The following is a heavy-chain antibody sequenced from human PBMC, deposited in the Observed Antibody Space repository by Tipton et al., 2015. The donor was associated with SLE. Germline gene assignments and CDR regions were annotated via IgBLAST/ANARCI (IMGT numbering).Heavy chain of an antibody. CDR2: IWFDGTYK. Sequence: SLRLSCAASGFTFSNYGMHWVRQAPGKGLDWVALIWFDGTYKYYADSVKGRFAISRDNSKNTLYLQMNSLRAEDTAVYYCASSHGGELPWYNWLDPWGQGTLVTVSS. J-gene: IGHJ5*02. CDR3: ASSHGGELPWYNWLDP. CDR1: GFTFSNYG. V-gene: IGHV3-33*08. D-gene: IGHD1-26*01.